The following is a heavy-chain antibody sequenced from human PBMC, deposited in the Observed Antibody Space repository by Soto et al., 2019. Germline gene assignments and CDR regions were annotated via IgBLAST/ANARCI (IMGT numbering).Heavy chain of an antibody. V-gene: IGHV4-34*01. J-gene: IGHJ4*02. CDR1: GGSFSGYY. CDR2: INHSGST. Sequence: SETLSLTCAVYGGSFSGYYWIWIRQPPGKGLEWIGEINHSGSTNYNPSLKSRVTISVDTSKNQFSLKLSSVTAADTAVYYCARDLGFVDTAMVPFGYWGQGTLVTVSS. D-gene: IGHD5-18*01. CDR3: ARDLGFVDTAMVPFGY.